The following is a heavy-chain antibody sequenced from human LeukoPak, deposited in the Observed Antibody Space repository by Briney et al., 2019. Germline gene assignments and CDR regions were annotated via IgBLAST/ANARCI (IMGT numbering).Heavy chain of an antibody. J-gene: IGHJ3*02. V-gene: IGHV1-8*01. CDR2: MNPNSGNT. D-gene: IGHD7-27*01. Sequence: QAPGXXLEWMGWMNPNSGNTGYAQKFQGRVTMTRSTSISTAYMELSSLRSEDTAVYYCARVLAGGAFDIWGQGTMVTVSS. CDR3: ARVLAGGAFDI.